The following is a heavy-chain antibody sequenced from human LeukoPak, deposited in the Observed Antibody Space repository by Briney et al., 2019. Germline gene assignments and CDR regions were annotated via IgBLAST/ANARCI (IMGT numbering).Heavy chain of an antibody. V-gene: IGHV3-74*01. CDR1: GFTFSTSW. Sequence: PLGSPRLFSTASGFTFSTSWMNWVRQAPGNGLEWASRINSDGSSTSYADSVKGRFTISRDNAKNTLYLQLNSLGADDTAMYYSATEACSVGGSYFDYWGQ. CDR2: INSDGSST. D-gene: IGHD2-15*01. CDR3: ATEACSVGGSYFDY. J-gene: IGHJ4*02.